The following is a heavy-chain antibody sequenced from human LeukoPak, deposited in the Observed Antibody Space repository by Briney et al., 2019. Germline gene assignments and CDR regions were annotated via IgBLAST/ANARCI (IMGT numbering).Heavy chain of an antibody. J-gene: IGHJ4*02. CDR2: ISGSGGST. CDR1: GFTFSSYA. Sequence: GGSLRLSCAASGFTFSSYAMSWVRQAPGKGLEWVSAISGSGGSTYYADSVKGRFTISRENSKNTLYLQMNSLRAEDTAVYYCAKDGRGGVRGVPYYFDYWGQGTLVTVSS. V-gene: IGHV3-23*01. CDR3: AKDGRGGVRGVPYYFDY. D-gene: IGHD3-10*02.